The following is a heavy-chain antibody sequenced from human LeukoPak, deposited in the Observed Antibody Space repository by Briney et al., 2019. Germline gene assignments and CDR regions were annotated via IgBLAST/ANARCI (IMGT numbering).Heavy chain of an antibody. CDR3: ASADSSGYYPHDY. Sequence: SVKVSCKASGGTFSSYAISWVRQAPGQGLEWMGRIIPIFGTANYAQNFQGRVTITTDDSTSTAYMELSSLRCEDTAVYYCASADSSGYYPHDYWGQGTLVTVSS. J-gene: IGHJ4*02. D-gene: IGHD3-22*01. V-gene: IGHV1-69*05. CDR2: IIPIFGTA. CDR1: GGTFSSYA.